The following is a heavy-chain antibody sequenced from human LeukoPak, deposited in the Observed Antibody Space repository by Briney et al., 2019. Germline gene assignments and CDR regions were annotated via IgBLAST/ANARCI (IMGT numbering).Heavy chain of an antibody. CDR1: GDSISSRDYY. J-gene: IGHJ4*02. D-gene: IGHD3-22*01. V-gene: IGHV4-30-4*08. Sequence: SETLSLTCSVSGDSISSRDYYWSWIRQPPGKGLEWIGYIYYSGSTSYNPSLKSRVTISVDTSKNQFSLKLSSVTAADTAVYYCARDSSGYDWSFDYWGQGTLVTVSS. CDR3: ARDSSGYDWSFDY. CDR2: IYYSGST.